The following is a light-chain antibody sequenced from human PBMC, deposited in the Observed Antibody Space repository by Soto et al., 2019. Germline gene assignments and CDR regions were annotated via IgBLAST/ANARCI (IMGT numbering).Light chain of an antibody. Sequence: IQMTQSPPSLSASVGDRVTITCRAGQSISSSLNWYQQKPGKAPKLLIYTASNLQSGVPSRFSGSGSGTDFTLTISSLQPEDFATYYCLQSYTTPPRTFGPGTKVEIK. J-gene: IGKJ1*01. CDR1: QSISSS. CDR2: TAS. CDR3: LQSYTTPPRT. V-gene: IGKV1-39*01.